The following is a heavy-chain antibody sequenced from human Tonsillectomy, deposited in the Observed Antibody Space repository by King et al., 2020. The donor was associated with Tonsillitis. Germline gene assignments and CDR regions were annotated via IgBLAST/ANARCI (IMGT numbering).Heavy chain of an antibody. Sequence: VQLVESGAELKKPGSSVKVSCRASGDTFSKDAISWVRLAPGQGLEWMGGIIPIFGAPNYAQKFQGRVIITADESTSTAYMELSSLRSEDTAVYYCARAVAYSSSWYAYFDSWGQGPLVTVSS. CDR3: ARAVAYSSSWYAYFDS. CDR2: IIPIFGAP. D-gene: IGHD6-13*01. V-gene: IGHV1-69*01. CDR1: GDTFSKDA. J-gene: IGHJ4*02.